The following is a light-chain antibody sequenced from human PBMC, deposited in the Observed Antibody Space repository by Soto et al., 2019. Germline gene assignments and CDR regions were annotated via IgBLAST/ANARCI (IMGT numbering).Light chain of an antibody. Sequence: QSVLTPPASVYGSAGQSIPISCNGCSTESGTCVYVSWRQHHSGRAPKLTLFVVNDRPSGVADLVCVSRSVMTACLTVSGLQLEDEAVYYCSSYTTGSTLPWDFGTGTKVTVL. CDR3: SSYTTGSTLPWD. CDR1: STESGTCVY. CDR2: VVN. J-gene: IGLJ1*01. V-gene: IGLV2-14*01.